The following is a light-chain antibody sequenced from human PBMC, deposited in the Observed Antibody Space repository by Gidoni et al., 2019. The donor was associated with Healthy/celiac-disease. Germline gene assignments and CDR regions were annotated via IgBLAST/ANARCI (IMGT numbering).Light chain of an antibody. Sequence: LPMTQSPFSPSASVRDRVTLTCRASQGISNYLAWYQQKPGKVPKLLIYAAATLKSGVPSRFSGSGAGTDFILTISSLQPEEVATYYCQKYNSAPWTFGQGTKVEIK. J-gene: IGKJ1*01. CDR3: QKYNSAPWT. CDR2: AAA. CDR1: QGISNY. V-gene: IGKV1-27*01.